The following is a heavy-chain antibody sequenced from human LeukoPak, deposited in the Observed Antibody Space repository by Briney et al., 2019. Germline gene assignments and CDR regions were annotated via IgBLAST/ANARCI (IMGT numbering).Heavy chain of an antibody. CDR2: ISGSGGST. V-gene: IGHV3-23*01. J-gene: IGHJ4*02. Sequence: GGSLRLSCAASGFTFSSYAMSWVRQAPGKGLEWVSAISGSGGSTYYTDSVKGRFTISRDNSKNTLYLQMNSLRAEDTAVYYCAKGKGKIIVGDYWGQGTLVTVSS. D-gene: IGHD2-21*01. CDR3: AKGKGKIIVGDY. CDR1: GFTFSSYA.